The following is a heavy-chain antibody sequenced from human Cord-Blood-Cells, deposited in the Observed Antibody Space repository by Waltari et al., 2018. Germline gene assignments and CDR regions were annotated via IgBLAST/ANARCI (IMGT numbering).Heavy chain of an antibody. D-gene: IGHD6-13*01. J-gene: IGHJ3*02. V-gene: IGHV1-69*01. CDR2: IIPIFGTA. CDR3: ATGLGSRGIAAAGDAFDI. Sequence: QVQLVQSGAEVKKPGSSVKVSCKASGGTFSSYAISWVRQAPGQGLEWMGGIIPIFGTANYAQKFQGRVTITADESTSTAYMELSSLRSEDTAVYYCATGLGSRGIAAAGDAFDIWGQGTMVTVSS. CDR1: GGTFSSYA.